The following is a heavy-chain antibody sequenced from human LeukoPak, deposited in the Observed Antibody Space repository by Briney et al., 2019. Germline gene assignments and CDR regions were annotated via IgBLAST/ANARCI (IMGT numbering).Heavy chain of an antibody. D-gene: IGHD3-22*01. V-gene: IGHV4-59*01. Sequence: PSETLSLTCTVSGGSISSYYWSWIRQPPGKGLEWIGHIYYSGSTNYNPSLKSRVTISVDTSKNQFSLKLSSVTAADTAVYYCARSQGYYYDSSGYGTEYWGQGTLVTVSS. CDR1: GGSISSYY. J-gene: IGHJ4*02. CDR3: ARSQGYYYDSSGYGTEY. CDR2: IYYSGST.